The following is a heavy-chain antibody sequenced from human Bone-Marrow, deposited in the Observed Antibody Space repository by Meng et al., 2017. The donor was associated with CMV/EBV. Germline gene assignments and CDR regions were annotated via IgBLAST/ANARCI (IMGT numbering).Heavy chain of an antibody. D-gene: IGHD2-2*01. J-gene: IGHJ1*01. Sequence: QVQRQESGLGLVKPYQTLSLTCTVSGGSISSGDYYWSWIRQPPGKGLEWIGYIYYSGSTYYTPSLKSRVTISVDTSKNQFSLKLSSVTAADTAVYYCARQNLLGYCSSTSCYEHWGQGTLVTVSS. V-gene: IGHV4-30-4*08. CDR1: GGSISSGDYY. CDR3: ARQNLLGYCSSTSCYEH. CDR2: IYYSGST.